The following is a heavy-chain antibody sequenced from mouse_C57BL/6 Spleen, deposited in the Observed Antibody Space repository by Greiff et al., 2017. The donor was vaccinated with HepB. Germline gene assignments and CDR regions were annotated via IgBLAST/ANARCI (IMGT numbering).Heavy chain of an antibody. CDR2: IYPGDGDT. V-gene: IGHV1-82*01. D-gene: IGHD3-1*01. CDR3: ARTALDY. Sequence: VKLQESGPELVKPGASVKISCKASGYAFSSSWMNWVKQRPGKGLEWIGRIYPGDGDTNYNGKFKGKATLTADKSSSTAYMQLSSLTSEDSAVYFCARTALDYWGQGTTLTVSS. J-gene: IGHJ2*01. CDR1: GYAFSSSW.